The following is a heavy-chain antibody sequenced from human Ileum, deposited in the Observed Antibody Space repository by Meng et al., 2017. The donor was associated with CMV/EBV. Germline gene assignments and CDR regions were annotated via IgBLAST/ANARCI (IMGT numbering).Heavy chain of an antibody. D-gene: IGHD3-10*01. CDR3: AKDSRLLWFGEFLY. V-gene: IGHV3-30*02. CDR1: GFTLSSSG. Sequence: GGSLRLPFAASGFTLSSSGMHWVPQAPGKGLEWVAFIRSDESNKYYADSVKGRFTISRDNSKNMLYLQMNSLRAEDTAEYYCAKDSRLLWFGEFLYWGQGTLVTVSS. J-gene: IGHJ4*02. CDR2: IRSDESNK.